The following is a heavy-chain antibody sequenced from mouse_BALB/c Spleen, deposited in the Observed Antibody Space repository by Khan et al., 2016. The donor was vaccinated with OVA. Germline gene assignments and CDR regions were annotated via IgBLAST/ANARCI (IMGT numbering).Heavy chain of an antibody. V-gene: IGHV2-2*02. J-gene: IGHJ3*01. CDR3: ARSYDYDKDLAY. D-gene: IGHD2-4*01. CDR2: IWCCGST. Sequence: QVPLKASGPGLVQPSQCLYIICTVSGFSLTTHGVYRVRKSPGKGLEWLGVIWCCGSTDYNAPFIPRLSISNDSPKSQVFLKMNSLQVNDTAIYYCARSYDYDKDLAYWGQGTLVTVSA. CDR1: GFSLTTHG.